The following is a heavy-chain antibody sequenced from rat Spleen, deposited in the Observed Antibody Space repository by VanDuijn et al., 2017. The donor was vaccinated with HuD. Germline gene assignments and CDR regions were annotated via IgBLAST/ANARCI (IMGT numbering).Heavy chain of an antibody. J-gene: IGHJ2*01. D-gene: IGHD1-4*01. Sequence: EVQLVETGGGLVQPGRSLKLSCLASGFTFSRYWMFWVRQAPGKGLEWISSINPDGGRTYYPDSVRGRFTISRDNAENTVYLQMNSLRSEDTATYYCATPLPHWGRGVMVTVSS. CDR2: INPDGGRT. CDR1: GFTFSRYW. V-gene: IGHV5-58*01. CDR3: ATPLPH.